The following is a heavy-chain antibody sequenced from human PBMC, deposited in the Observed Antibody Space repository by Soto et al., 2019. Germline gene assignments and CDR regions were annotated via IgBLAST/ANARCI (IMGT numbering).Heavy chain of an antibody. Sequence: GGSLRLPCSASGFTFSSYAMHWIRQAPGKGLAWVAAISYDGSNKYYADSVKGRFTISRDNSKTTLYLQMNSLRAEDTAVYYFASTLMVGYTLDYWGQGTLVTVS. CDR3: ASTLMVGYTLDY. D-gene: IGHD5-12*01. CDR1: GFTFSSYA. CDR2: ISYDGSNK. J-gene: IGHJ4*02. V-gene: IGHV3-30-3*01.